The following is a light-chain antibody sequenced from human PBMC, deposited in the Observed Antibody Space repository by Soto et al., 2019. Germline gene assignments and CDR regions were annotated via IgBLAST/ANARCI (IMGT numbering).Light chain of an antibody. CDR2: AAS. V-gene: IGKV1-39*01. J-gene: IGKJ1*01. CDR1: QSISSY. CDR3: QQSYSTPRT. Sequence: DIQTTQSPSSLSASVGDRVTITCRASQSISSYLNWYQQKPGKAPKLLIYAASSLQSGVPSRFSGSGSVTDFTLNISSLQPEDFATYYCQQSYSTPRTFGQGTKVEIK.